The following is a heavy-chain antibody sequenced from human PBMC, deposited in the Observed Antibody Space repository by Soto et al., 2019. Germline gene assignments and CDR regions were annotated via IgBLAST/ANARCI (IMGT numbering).Heavy chain of an antibody. V-gene: IGHV1-69*12. CDR1: GGTFSSYA. Sequence: QVQLVQSGAEVKKPGSSVKVSCKASGGTFSSYAISWVRQAPGQGLEWMGGIIPIFGTANYAQKFQGRVTITADEXXSXAIXELSSLRSEDTAVYYCARSCGGDCSLENGYYGMDVWGQGTTVTVSS. J-gene: IGHJ6*02. D-gene: IGHD2-21*02. CDR3: ARSCGGDCSLENGYYGMDV. CDR2: IIPIFGTA.